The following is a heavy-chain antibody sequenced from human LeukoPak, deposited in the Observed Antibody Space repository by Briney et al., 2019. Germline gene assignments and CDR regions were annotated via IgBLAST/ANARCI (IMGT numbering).Heavy chain of an antibody. CDR2: IIPIFGTA. Sequence: ASVKVSCKASGGTFSSYAISWVRQAPGQGLDWMGGIIPIFGTANYAQKFQGRVTITADKSTSTAYMELSSLRYEDTAVYYCARPIMITSGNAFDIWGQGTMVTVSS. V-gene: IGHV1-69*06. D-gene: IGHD3-16*01. J-gene: IGHJ3*02. CDR1: GGTFSSYA. CDR3: ARPIMITSGNAFDI.